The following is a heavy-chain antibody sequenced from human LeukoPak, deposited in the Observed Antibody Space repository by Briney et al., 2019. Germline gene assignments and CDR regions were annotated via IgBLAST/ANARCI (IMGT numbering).Heavy chain of an antibody. Sequence: SETLSLTCTVSGGSISSSSYYWGWIRQPPGKGLEWIGSIYYSGSTYYNPSLKSRVTISVDTSKNQFSLKLSSVTAADPAVYYCARLDYYGSGLDYWGQGTLVTVSS. J-gene: IGHJ4*02. D-gene: IGHD3-10*01. CDR3: ARLDYYGSGLDY. CDR1: GGSISSSSYY. CDR2: IYYSGST. V-gene: IGHV4-39*01.